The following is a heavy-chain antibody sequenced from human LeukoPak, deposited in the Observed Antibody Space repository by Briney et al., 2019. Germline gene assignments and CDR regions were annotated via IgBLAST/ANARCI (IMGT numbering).Heavy chain of an antibody. Sequence: SETLSLTSTDPRGSISSYFWCSIRQPPRKRLEWIGYIYYTGSTNYTPPLKSRVTISVDTSKNQFSLKLSSVTAADTAVYYCARQQLSQLYYFDNWGQGTLVTVSS. D-gene: IGHD6-13*01. CDR1: RGSISSYF. J-gene: IGHJ4*02. CDR2: IYYTGST. V-gene: IGHV4-59*01. CDR3: ARQQLSQLYYFDN.